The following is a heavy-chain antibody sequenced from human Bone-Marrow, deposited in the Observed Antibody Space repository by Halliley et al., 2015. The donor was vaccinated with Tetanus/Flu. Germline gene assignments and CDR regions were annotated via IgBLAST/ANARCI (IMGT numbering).Heavy chain of an antibody. D-gene: IGHD3-16*01. CDR1: GFMLSRFA. J-gene: IGHJ4*02. V-gene: IGHV3-23*01. CDR3: AKDHTPGEEGIPLDY. CDR2: ISGSGDNT. Sequence: SLRLSCAASGFMLSRFAMSWVRQAPGKGLEWVSGISGSGDNTYYADSLKGQFSISRDSSKNTLYLQINSLRAEDTAVYYCAKDHTPGEEGIPLDYWGQGTLVPGSS.